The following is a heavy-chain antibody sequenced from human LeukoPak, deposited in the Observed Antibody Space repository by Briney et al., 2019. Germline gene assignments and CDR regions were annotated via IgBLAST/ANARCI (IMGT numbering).Heavy chain of an antibody. Sequence: GSLRLSCAASGFTVSSYYMSWVRQAPGKGLEWVSSISSSSSYIDYADSVKGRFTISRDNAKNSLYLQMNSLRAEDTAVYYCARDSSSWYTMGYYFDYWGQGTLVTVSS. CDR3: ARDSSSWYTMGYYFDY. CDR1: GFTVSSYY. J-gene: IGHJ4*02. D-gene: IGHD6-13*01. V-gene: IGHV3-21*01. CDR2: ISSSSSYI.